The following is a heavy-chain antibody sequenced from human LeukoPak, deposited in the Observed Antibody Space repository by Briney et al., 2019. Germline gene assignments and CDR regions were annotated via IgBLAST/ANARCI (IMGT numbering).Heavy chain of an antibody. V-gene: IGHV3-23*01. CDR1: GFTFSSYA. J-gene: IGHJ6*02. Sequence: GGSLRLSCAASGFTFSSYAMSWVRQAPGKGLEWVSAISGSGGSTYYADSVKGRFTISRDNSKNTLYLQMNSLRAEDTAVYYCAKDPRNVDYYYGMDVWGQGTTVTVSS. CDR2: ISGSGGST. D-gene: IGHD3-10*02. CDR3: AKDPRNVDYYYGMDV.